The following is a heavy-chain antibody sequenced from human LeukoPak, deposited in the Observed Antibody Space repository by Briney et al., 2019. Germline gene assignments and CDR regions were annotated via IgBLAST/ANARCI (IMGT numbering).Heavy chain of an antibody. CDR2: IYHSGST. V-gene: IGHV4-30-2*01. J-gene: IGHJ4*02. D-gene: IGHD3-10*01. CDR3: ASSPVSPYYFDY. CDR1: GGSISSGGYS. Sequence: PSETLSLTCAVSGGSISSGGYSWSWIRQPPGKGLEWIGYIYHSGSTYYNPSLKSRVTISVDRSKNQFSLKLSSVTAADTAVYYCASSPVSPYYFDYWGQGTLATVSS.